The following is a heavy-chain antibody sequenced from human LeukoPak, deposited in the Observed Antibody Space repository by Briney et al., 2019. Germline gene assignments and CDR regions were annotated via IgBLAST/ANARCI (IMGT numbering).Heavy chain of an antibody. CDR2: ISDCGRRT. CDR3: ASDPGIAVAELNWFDP. V-gene: IGHV3-23*01. D-gene: IGHD6-19*01. CDR1: GFTFSSYA. Sequence: GGSLRLSCVASGFTFSSYAMAWVRQAPGKGLDWVSAISDCGRRTYYADSVKGRFTISRDNSKNTLYLQMNSLRAEDTAVYYCASDPGIAVAELNWFDPWGQGNLVTVSS. J-gene: IGHJ5*02.